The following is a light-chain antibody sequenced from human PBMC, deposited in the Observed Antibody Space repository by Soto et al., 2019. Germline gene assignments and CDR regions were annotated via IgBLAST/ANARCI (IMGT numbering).Light chain of an antibody. CDR2: AAS. J-gene: IGKJ1*01. Sequence: AIQMTPSPSSLSASVGDRVTISCRASQGIRNDLAWYQQKPGKAPKLLIFAASNLQSGVPSRFSGSGSGTDFTLTISRLQPEDFATYYCLQDYNYPWTFGQGTKVDVK. CDR1: QGIRND. CDR3: LQDYNYPWT. V-gene: IGKV1-6*01.